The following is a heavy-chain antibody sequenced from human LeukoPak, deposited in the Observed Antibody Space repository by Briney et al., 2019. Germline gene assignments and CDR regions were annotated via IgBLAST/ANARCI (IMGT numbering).Heavy chain of an antibody. V-gene: IGHV3-66*01. CDR3: ARDLGYSAYATVRGNDVEI. Sequence: GGSLRLSCAASGFTVSTNYMSWVRQAPGKGLEWVSIIYSGGSTYYADSVKGRFTIFRDISQNTVYLQMNSLRAEDTAVYYCARDLGYSAYATVRGNDVEIWGQGTMVTVSS. J-gene: IGHJ3*02. D-gene: IGHD5-12*01. CDR1: GFTVSTNY. CDR2: IYSGGST.